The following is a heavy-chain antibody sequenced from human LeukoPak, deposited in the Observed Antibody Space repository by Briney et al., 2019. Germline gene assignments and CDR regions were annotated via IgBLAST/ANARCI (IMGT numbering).Heavy chain of an antibody. CDR2: IYYSGST. D-gene: IGHD5-12*01. J-gene: IGHJ3*02. CDR3: AREEGYPDAFDI. Sequence: SETLSLTCTVSGGSVSSVSYYWSWIRQPPGKGLEWIGYIYYSGSTNYNPSLKSRVTISVDTSKNQFSLKLTSVTAADTAMYYCAREEGYPDAFDIWGQGTMVIVSS. CDR1: GGSVSSVSYY. V-gene: IGHV4-61*01.